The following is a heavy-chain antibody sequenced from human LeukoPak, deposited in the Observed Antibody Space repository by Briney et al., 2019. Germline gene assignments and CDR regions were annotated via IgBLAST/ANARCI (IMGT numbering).Heavy chain of an antibody. CDR3: ARHLPYYYDSSGYSS. CDR1: GGSISSSSYY. D-gene: IGHD3-22*01. J-gene: IGHJ5*02. CDR2: IYYSGST. V-gene: IGHV4-39*01. Sequence: SETLSLTCTVSGGSISSSSYYWGWIRQPPGKGLEWIGSIYYSGSTYYNPSLKSRVTISVDTSKNQFSLKLSSVTAADTAVYYRARHLPYYYDSSGYSSWGQGTLVTVSS.